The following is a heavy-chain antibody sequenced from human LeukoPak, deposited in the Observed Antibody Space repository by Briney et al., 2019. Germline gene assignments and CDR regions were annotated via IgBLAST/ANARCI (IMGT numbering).Heavy chain of an antibody. CDR3: ARDDQGVNYDILTGYYRAAFGFDY. Sequence: SETLSLTCTVSGGSISSSSYYWGWIRQPPGKGLEWIGSIYYSGSTYYNPSLKSRVTISVDTSKNQFSLKLSSVTAADTAVYYCARDDQGVNYDILTGYYRAAFGFDYWGQGTLVTVSS. CDR2: IYYSGST. J-gene: IGHJ4*02. D-gene: IGHD3-9*01. V-gene: IGHV4-39*07. CDR1: GGSISSSSYY.